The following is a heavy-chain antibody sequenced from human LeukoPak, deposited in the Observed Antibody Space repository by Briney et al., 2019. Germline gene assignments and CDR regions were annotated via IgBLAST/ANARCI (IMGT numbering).Heavy chain of an antibody. CDR1: GFTFTTYG. D-gene: IGHD5-24*01. CDR3: AKERDGYRGPYFDY. V-gene: IGHV3-23*01. CDR2: ISGSGSHT. J-gene: IGHJ4*02. Sequence: GGSLRLSCAASGFTFTTYGMNWVRQAPGKGLEWVSSISGSGSHTYYADSVKGRFTISRDNSKNTLYLQMNSLRAEDTAVYYCAKERDGYRGPYFDYWGQGTLVTVSS.